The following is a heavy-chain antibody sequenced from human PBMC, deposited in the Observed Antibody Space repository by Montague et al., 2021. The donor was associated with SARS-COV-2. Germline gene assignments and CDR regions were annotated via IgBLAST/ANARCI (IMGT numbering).Heavy chain of an antibody. J-gene: IGHJ4*02. CDR3: ARDLWVWLSVEGSFDY. CDR1: GGSISSSSYY. D-gene: IGHD5-12*01. Sequence: SETLSLTCTVSGGSISSSSYYWGWIRQPPGKGLEWIGSIYYSGSTXYNPSLESRVTISVDTSKNQFSLKLSSVTAADTAVYYCARDLWVWLSVEGSFDYWGQGTLVTVSS. CDR2: IYYSGST. V-gene: IGHV4-39*07.